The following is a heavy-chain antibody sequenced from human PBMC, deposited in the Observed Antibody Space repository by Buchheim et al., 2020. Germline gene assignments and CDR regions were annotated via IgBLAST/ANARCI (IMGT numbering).Heavy chain of an antibody. CDR2: IYYSGST. CDR1: GGSISSGGYY. J-gene: IGHJ4*02. Sequence: QVQLQESGPGLVKPSQTLSLTCTVSGGSISSGGYYWSWIRQHPGKGLEWIEYIYYSGSTYYNPSLKSLVTISVDTSKNQFSLKLSSVTAADTAVYYCARGQPLNHYYDSSGFGYFDYWGQGTL. V-gene: IGHV4-31*01. D-gene: IGHD3-22*01. CDR3: ARGQPLNHYYDSSGFGYFDY.